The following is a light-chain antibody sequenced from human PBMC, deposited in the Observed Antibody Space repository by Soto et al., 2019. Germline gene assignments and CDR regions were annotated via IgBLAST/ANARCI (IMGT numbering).Light chain of an antibody. V-gene: IGKV1-33*01. Sequence: DIQMTQSPSSLSASVGDRVTITYQASQDISNYLNWYQQKPGKAPELLIYDASNLETGVPSRFSGSGSGTDFTFTISSLQPEDFATYYCQQYDDVPPTFGPGTKVDF. CDR3: QQYDDVPPT. CDR2: DAS. CDR1: QDISNY. J-gene: IGKJ3*01.